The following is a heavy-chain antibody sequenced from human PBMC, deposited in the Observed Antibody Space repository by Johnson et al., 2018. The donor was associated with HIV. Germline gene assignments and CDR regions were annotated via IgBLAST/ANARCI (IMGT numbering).Heavy chain of an antibody. V-gene: IGHV3-9*01. D-gene: IGHD6-13*01. J-gene: IGHJ3*02. CDR2: ISWNSGRI. Sequence: VESGGGLVQPGRSLRLSCAASGFTFDYYAMHWVRQAPGKGLEWVSGISWNSGRIGYADSVKGRFTISRDNAKNSLHLQMNSLRPEDTALYYCARSPSWAAAGTNGAFDIWGQGTMVTVSS. CDR3: ARSPSWAAAGTNGAFDI. CDR1: GFTFDYYA.